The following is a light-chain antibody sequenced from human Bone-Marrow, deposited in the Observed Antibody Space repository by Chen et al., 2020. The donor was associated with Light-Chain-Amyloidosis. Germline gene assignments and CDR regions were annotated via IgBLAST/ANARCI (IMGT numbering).Light chain of an antibody. V-gene: IGLV2-14*03. CDR3: GSYTTTNTLV. CDR1: NSVVGAHKY. J-gene: IGLJ3*02. CDR2: DVS. Sequence: QSALTQPASVSGSPGQSVTISCTGSNSVVGAHKYVSWYHQSPDKAHKLSIYDVSDRPSGLSYRCSGSKSGNTASLTIYGLQAEEEADYYCGSYTTTNTLVFGGGTKLTVL.